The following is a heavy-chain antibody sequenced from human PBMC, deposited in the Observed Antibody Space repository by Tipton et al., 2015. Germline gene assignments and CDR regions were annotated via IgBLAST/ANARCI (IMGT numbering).Heavy chain of an antibody. D-gene: IGHD3-22*01. V-gene: IGHV4-38-2*01. CDR1: AYSISSDYY. CDR3: ARLTGDYYDSATYDPTYIDY. J-gene: IGHJ4*02. Sequence: TLSLTCAVSAYSISSDYYWGWIRQPPGKGLEWIGSISHSGNTYYNPSLKSRVTMSRDTSKNQFSLTLNSVTAADTAVYYCARLTGDYYDSATYDPTYIDYWGQGILVTVSS. CDR2: ISHSGNT.